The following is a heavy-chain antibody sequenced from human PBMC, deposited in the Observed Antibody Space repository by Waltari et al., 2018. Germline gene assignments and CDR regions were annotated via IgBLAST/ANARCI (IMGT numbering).Heavy chain of an antibody. CDR1: GFSFSTYT. V-gene: IGHV3-48*02. J-gene: IGHJ4*02. Sequence: EVQLVESGGGLVQPGGSLRLSCAASGFSFSTYTMHWVRQAPGKGLEWISFISDAGGIIYYADSVRGRFSISRDNAKNSLYLQMNSLRDDDTALYYCARSGSLDRWGQGTLVTVS. CDR3: ARSGSLDR. D-gene: IGHD1-26*01. CDR2: ISDAGGII.